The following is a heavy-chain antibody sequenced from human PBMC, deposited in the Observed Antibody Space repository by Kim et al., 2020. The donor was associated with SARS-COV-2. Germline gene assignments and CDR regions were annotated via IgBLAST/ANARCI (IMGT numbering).Heavy chain of an antibody. CDR3: ARGGVTVGTTH. V-gene: IGHV4-34*01. D-gene: IGHD1-26*01. Sequence: SETLSLPCAVSGGSLDNSYWSWIRQAPGKGLEWIGEISHSGRTSYNPSLKSRVTISLDKSKDQFSLKLTSVTAADTALYYCARGGVTVGTTHWGQGVLVT. CDR1: GGSLDNSY. J-gene: IGHJ4*02. CDR2: ISHSGRT.